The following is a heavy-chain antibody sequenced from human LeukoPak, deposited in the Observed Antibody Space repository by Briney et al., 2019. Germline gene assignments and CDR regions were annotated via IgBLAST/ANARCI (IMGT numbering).Heavy chain of an antibody. D-gene: IGHD3-22*01. CDR1: GGTFSSYA. V-gene: IGHV1-69*05. Sequence: SVKVSCKASGGTFSSYAISWVRQAPGQGLEWMGRIIPIFGTANYAQKFQGRVTITTDESTSPAYMELSSLRSEDTAVYYCARCAHYYDSSGDIKYYFDYWGQGTLVTVSS. J-gene: IGHJ4*02. CDR3: ARCAHYYDSSGDIKYYFDY. CDR2: IIPIFGTA.